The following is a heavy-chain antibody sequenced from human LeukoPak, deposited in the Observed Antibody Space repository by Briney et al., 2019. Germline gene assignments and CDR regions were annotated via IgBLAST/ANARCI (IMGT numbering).Heavy chain of an antibody. V-gene: IGHV1-18*04. CDR1: GYTFTSYY. Sequence: GASVKVSCKASGYTFTSYYMHWVRQAPGQGLEWMGWINVYNDNTNYAQRFQGRVTMTTDRSTNTAHMELRSLRSDDTAVYYCARDLAGGGYAFNIWGQGTMVTVSS. CDR3: ARDLAGGGYAFNI. J-gene: IGHJ3*02. D-gene: IGHD3-10*01. CDR2: INVYNDNT.